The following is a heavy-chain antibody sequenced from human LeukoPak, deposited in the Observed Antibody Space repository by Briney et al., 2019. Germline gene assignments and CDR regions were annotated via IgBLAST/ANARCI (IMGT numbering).Heavy chain of an antibody. CDR3: ASRPSYGSGSYYTALYFDY. CDR1: GGSFSAYY. V-gene: IGHV4-59*12. J-gene: IGHJ4*02. D-gene: IGHD3-10*01. Sequence: SETLSLTCAVYGGSFSAYYWSWIRQSPGKGLEWIGCISNSGDTYYNPSLESRVTISRDTPNNQFSLKLSSVTAADTAVYYCASRPSYGSGSYYTALYFDYWGQGTLVTVSS. CDR2: ISNSGDT.